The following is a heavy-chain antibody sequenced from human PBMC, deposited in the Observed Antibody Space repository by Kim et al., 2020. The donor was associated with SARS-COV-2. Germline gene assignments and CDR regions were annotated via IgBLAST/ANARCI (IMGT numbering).Heavy chain of an antibody. CDR2: TYYTSKWYN. Sequence: SQTLSLTCAISGDSVSTNSVTWNWIRQSPSRGLEWLGRTYYTSKWYNDYAVSVKSRITINPDTSKNQFSLQLNSVTPEDTAVYYCARAPLYCPGGNCARAGFDHWGQGTQVTVSS. CDR1: GDSVSTNSVT. V-gene: IGHV6-1*01. CDR3: ARAPLYCPGGNCARAGFDH. J-gene: IGHJ4*02. D-gene: IGHD2-15*01.